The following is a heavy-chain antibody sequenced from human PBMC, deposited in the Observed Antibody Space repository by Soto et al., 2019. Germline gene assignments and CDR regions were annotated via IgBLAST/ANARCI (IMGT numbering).Heavy chain of an antibody. Sequence: GASVKVSCKASGYSFTNNDVTWVRRATGQGLEWMGWVNPGSGDTGYAQKFQGRVTMTRDISIATAYMELSSLRSDDTAIYYCARMATFGSLNWFDPWGQGTLVTVSS. CDR1: GYSFTNND. CDR3: ARMATFGSLNWFDP. J-gene: IGHJ5*02. V-gene: IGHV1-8*01. CDR2: VNPGSGDT. D-gene: IGHD3-16*01.